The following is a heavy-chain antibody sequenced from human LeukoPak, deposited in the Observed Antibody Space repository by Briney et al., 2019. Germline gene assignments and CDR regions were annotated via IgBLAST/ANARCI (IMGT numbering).Heavy chain of an antibody. D-gene: IGHD1-26*01. CDR1: GFTFSSNY. CDR2: IYSDGRT. J-gene: IGHJ3*02. CDR3: SCEVIVGAFHI. Sequence: GGSLRLSCAASGFTFSSNYMTWVRQAPGEGLEWVSGIYSDGRTYYSDSSMGRFIIFRDNSKNTSLLLLNSLMGEDTTVYYYSCEVIVGAFHIWGQGTMVTVSS. V-gene: IGHV3-66*01.